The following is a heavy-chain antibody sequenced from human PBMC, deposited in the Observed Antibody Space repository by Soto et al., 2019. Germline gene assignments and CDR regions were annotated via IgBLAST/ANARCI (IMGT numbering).Heavy chain of an antibody. CDR3: ARDRGSGWFCYLDY. J-gene: IGHJ4*02. CDR2: ISANKGNT. V-gene: IGHV1-18*01. Sequence: AAVKVSCKASGYTFTSYGISWVRQAPGQGLEWMGWISANKGNTNHAQKFQGWVTTTRDTPISTAYMELSRLRSDDTAVYYCARDRGSGWFCYLDYWGQGTLVTVSS. D-gene: IGHD6-19*01. CDR1: GYTFTSYG.